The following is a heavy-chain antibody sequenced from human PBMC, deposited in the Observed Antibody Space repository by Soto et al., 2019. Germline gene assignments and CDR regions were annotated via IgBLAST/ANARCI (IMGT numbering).Heavy chain of an antibody. J-gene: IGHJ4*02. V-gene: IGHV1-69*02. CDR3: ARGRVERLLHYFDY. D-gene: IGHD2-21*01. Sequence: QVQLVQSGAEVKKPGSSVKVSCKASGGTFSSYTISWVRQAPGQGLEWMGRIIPILGIANYAQKFQGRVTTTADKSTRQAYMELSSLRSEDTAVYYCARGRVERLLHYFDYWGQGTLVTVSS. CDR1: GGTFSSYT. CDR2: IIPILGIA.